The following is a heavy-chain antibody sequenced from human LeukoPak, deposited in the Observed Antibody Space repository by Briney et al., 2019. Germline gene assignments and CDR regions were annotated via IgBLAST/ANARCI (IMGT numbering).Heavy chain of an antibody. J-gene: IGHJ4*02. CDR2: IYSGGST. Sequence: PGGSLRLSCAPSGFTVGTNYMSWVRQAPGKGLEWVSVIYSGGSTYYADSVKGRFTISRDNSMSTLYLQMNSLRAEDTAVYYCARGFRPIDYWGQGTLSPSPQ. CDR1: GFTVGTNY. V-gene: IGHV3-53*01. CDR3: ARGFRPIDY.